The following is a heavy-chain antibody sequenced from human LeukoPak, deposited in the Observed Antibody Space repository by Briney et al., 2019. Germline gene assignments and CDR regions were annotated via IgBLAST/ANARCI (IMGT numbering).Heavy chain of an antibody. CDR3: ARNYYDSSAYIDSYWYFDL. D-gene: IGHD3-22*01. CDR1: GGSISSYY. CDR2: IYYSGST. V-gene: IGHV4-59*01. J-gene: IGHJ2*01. Sequence: KSSETLSLTCAVSGGSISSYYWSWIRQPPGKGLEWIGYIYYSGSTNYNPSLKSRVTISVDTSKNQFSLKLSSVTAADTAVYYCARNYYDSSAYIDSYWYFDLWGRGTLVTVSS.